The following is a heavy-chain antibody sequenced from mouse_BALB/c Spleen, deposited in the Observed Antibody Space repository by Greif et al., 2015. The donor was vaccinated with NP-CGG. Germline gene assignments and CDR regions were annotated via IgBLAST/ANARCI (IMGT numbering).Heavy chain of an antibody. D-gene: IGHD1-1*01. V-gene: IGHV1-7*01. CDR1: GYTFTSYW. J-gene: IGHJ4*01. Sequence: QVQLQQSGAELAKPGASVKMSCKASGYTFTSYWMHWVKQRPGQGLEWIGYINPSTGYTEYNQKFKDKATLTADKSSSTVYMQLSRLRSEDSSVYYCARRVSTVVASMDYWGQGTSVSVSS. CDR2: INPSTGYT. CDR3: ARRVSTVVASMDY.